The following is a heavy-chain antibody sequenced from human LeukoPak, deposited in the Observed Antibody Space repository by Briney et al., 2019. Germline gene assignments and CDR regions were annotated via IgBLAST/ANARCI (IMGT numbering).Heavy chain of an antibody. CDR2: IKSKTDGGTT. CDR1: GFTFSNAW. CDR3: TTDTFGEDYFDY. D-gene: IGHD3-10*01. V-gene: IGHV3-15*01. J-gene: IGHJ4*02. Sequence: PGGSLRLSCAASGFTFSNAWMSWVRQAPGKGLGWVGRIKSKTDGGTTDYAAPVKGRFTVSRDDSKNTLYLQMNSLKTEDTAVYYCTTDTFGEDYFDYWGQGTLVTVSS.